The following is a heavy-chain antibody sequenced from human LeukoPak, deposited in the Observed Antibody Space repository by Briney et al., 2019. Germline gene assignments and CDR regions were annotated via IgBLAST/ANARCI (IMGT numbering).Heavy chain of an antibody. CDR1: GFTFSSYS. V-gene: IGHV3-21*01. CDR2: IGSSSSYI. D-gene: IGHD3-22*01. CDR3: ARDMGAYYYDSGGYPDY. Sequence: GGSLRLSCAASGFTFSSYSMNWVCQAPGKGLEWVSSIGSSSSYIYYADSVKGRFTISRDNAKNSLYLQMNSLRAEDTAVYYCARDMGAYYYDSGGYPDYWGQGTLVTVSS. J-gene: IGHJ4*02.